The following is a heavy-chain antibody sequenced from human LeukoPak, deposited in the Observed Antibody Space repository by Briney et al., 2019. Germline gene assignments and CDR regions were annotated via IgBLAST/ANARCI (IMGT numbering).Heavy chain of an antibody. D-gene: IGHD2-2*01. CDR1: GGTFSSYA. CDR2: IIAIFGKA. J-gene: IGHJ4*02. Sequence: SVTVSCKASGGTFSSYAISWVRQAPGQGLEWMGGIIAIFGKAKYAQKFQGRVTITTDESTSTAYMELSSLRSEDTAVYYCARVPGYCSSTSCYAGHFDYWGQGTLVTVSS. CDR3: ARVPGYCSSTSCYAGHFDY. V-gene: IGHV1-69*05.